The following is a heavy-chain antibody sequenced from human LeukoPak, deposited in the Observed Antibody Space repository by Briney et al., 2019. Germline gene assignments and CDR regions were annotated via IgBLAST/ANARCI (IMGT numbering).Heavy chain of an antibody. CDR1: GFTFSNYS. D-gene: IGHD2-15*01. V-gene: IGHV3-48*01. CDR2: ISSSSGTI. CDR3: AGRSGPDDY. Sequence: GGPLRLSCAASGFTFSNYSMNWVRQAPGKGLKWVSYISSSSGTINYADSVKGRFTISRDNAKNSLYLQMNSLRVEDTAVYYCAGRSGPDDYWGQGTLVTVSS. J-gene: IGHJ4*02.